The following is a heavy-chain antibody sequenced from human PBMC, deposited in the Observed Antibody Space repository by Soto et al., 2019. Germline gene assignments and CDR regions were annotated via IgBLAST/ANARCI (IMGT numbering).Heavy chain of an antibody. J-gene: IGHJ6*02. CDR3: ASLRLVYASYYYYYGMDV. CDR2: ITPIFGTA. Sequence: QVQLVQSGAEVKKPGSSVKVSCKASGGTFSSYAISWVRQAPGQGLEWMGGITPIFGTATYAQKFQGRVTITAYEATSTAYMELGSLRSEDTAVYYCASLRLVYASYYYYYGMDVWGQGTTVTVSS. D-gene: IGHD2-8*01. CDR1: GGTFSSYA. V-gene: IGHV1-69*01.